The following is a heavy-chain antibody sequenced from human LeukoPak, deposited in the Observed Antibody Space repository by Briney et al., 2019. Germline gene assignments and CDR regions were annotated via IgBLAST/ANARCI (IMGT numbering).Heavy chain of an antibody. V-gene: IGHV4-59*01. D-gene: IGHD3-22*01. CDR2: IYYSGST. CDR3: ARDPDSSEAFDI. Sequence: SETLSLTCTVSGGSISSYYWSWIRQPPGKGLEWIGYIYYSGSTNYNPSLKSRVTISVDTSKNQFSLKLSSVTAADTAVYYCARDPDSSEAFDIWGQGTMVTVSS. CDR1: GGSISSYY. J-gene: IGHJ3*02.